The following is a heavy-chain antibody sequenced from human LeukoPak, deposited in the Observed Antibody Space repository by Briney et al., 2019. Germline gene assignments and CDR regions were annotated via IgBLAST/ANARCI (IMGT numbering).Heavy chain of an antibody. J-gene: IGHJ4*02. V-gene: IGHV3-23*01. D-gene: IGHD3-10*02. CDR1: GFMFSSFS. Sequence: GASLRLSCAASGFMFSSFSMSWVRHVPGKGLEWVSTNADSVKGRFTISRDNSKNTLFLQMNSLRAEDTAIYYCAKRPAAVRGVIPYLDYWGQGTLVTVSS. CDR3: AKRPAAVRGVIPYLDY.